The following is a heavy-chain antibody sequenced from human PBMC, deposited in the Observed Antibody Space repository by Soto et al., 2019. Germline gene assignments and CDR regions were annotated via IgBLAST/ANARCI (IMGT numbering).Heavy chain of an antibody. CDR2: IIPIFGTA. CDR3: GDCSGGSCYSGMDV. CDR1: GGTFSSYA. V-gene: IGHV1-69*13. J-gene: IGHJ6*02. Sequence: SVKVSCKASGGTFSSYAISWVRQAPGQGLEWMGGIIPIFGTANYAQKFQGRVTITADESTSTAYMELSSLRSEDTAVYYCGDCSGGSCYSGMDVWGQGTTVTVS. D-gene: IGHD2-15*01.